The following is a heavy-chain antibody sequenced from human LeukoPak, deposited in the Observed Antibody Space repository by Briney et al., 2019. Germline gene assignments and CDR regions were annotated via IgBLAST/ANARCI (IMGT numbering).Heavy chain of an antibody. CDR2: IYTSGST. J-gene: IGHJ5*02. V-gene: IGHV4-61*02. CDR3: ARAYLASPYNWFDP. Sequence: SETLSLTCTVSGGSISSGSYYWSWIRQPAGKGLEWIGRIYTSGSTNYNPSLKSRVTISVDTSKNQFSLKLSSVTAADTAAYYCARAYLASPYNWFDPWGQGTLVTVSS. CDR1: GGSISSGSYY.